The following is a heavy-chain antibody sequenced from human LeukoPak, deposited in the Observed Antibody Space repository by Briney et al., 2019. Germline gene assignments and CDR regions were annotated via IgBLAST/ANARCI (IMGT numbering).Heavy chain of an antibody. CDR3: ARTAYSGSYLDAFDI. D-gene: IGHD1-26*01. CDR1: GFTFSSHG. Sequence: GGSLRLSCTASGFTFSSHGMNWVRQAPGKGLEWLSYISSSGYRTIYVDSVKGRFTISRDNAKNSVYLQVNSLRDEDTAIYYCARTAYSGSYLDAFDIWGQGTMVAVSS. J-gene: IGHJ3*02. CDR2: ISSSGYRT. V-gene: IGHV3-48*03.